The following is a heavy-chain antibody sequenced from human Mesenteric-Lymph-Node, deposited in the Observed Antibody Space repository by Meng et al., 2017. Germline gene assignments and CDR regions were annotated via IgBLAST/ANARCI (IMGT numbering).Heavy chain of an antibody. Sequence: ASVKVSCKASGYTFTSYGISWVRQAPGQGLEWMGWISAYNGNTNYAQKLQGRVTMTTDTSTSTAYMELRSLRSDDTAVYYCARVTPEDTAMGIHDYWGQGTLVTVSS. D-gene: IGHD5-18*01. CDR1: GYTFTSYG. CDR3: ARVTPEDTAMGIHDY. CDR2: ISAYNGNT. J-gene: IGHJ4*02. V-gene: IGHV1-18*01.